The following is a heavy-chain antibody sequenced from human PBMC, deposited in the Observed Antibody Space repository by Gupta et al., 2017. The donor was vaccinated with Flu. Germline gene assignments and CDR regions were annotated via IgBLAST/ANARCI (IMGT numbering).Heavy chain of an antibody. D-gene: IGHD2-15*01. J-gene: IGHJ4*02. CDR3: AKGKYVNAWEMLLDY. Sequence: PLLESGGGLVQPGGSLRLSCVASGFTFRREAMSWVRQAQGKGLEWGSSTSGSGDNTHHADSVKGRFTISRDNSKNTRYLQMNSLRAEDTAIYYCAKGKYVNAWEMLLDYWGQGTLVTVSS. V-gene: IGHV3-23*01. CDR1: GFTFRREA. CDR2: TSGSGDNT.